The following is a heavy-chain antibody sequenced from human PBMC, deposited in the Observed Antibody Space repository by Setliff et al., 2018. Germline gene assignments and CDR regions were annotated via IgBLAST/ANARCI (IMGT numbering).Heavy chain of an antibody. D-gene: IGHD2-15*01. CDR1: GGSINSNYY. CDR2: IYSSGST. J-gene: IGHJ4*02. CDR3: ARVAYCSGGRCYLVAEFDY. Sequence: SETLSLTCTVSGGSINSNYYWGWIRQPPGKGLEWIGSIYSSGSTYYKASLRSRVTMSVDTSKDQFSLKLRSVTAADTAVYYCARVAYCSGGRCYLVAEFDYWGQGTLVTSPQ. V-gene: IGHV4-39*07.